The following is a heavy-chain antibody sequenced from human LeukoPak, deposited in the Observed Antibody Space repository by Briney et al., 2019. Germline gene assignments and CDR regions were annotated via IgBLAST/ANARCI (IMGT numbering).Heavy chain of an antibody. Sequence: ASVKASCKASGYTFTGYYMHWVRQAPGQGLEWMGWINPNSGGTNYAQKFQGRVTMTRDTSISTAYMELSRLRSDDTAVYYCARVVSYLDEYFQHWGQGTLVTVSS. CDR3: ARVVSYLDEYFQH. CDR1: GYTFTGYY. V-gene: IGHV1-2*02. D-gene: IGHD3-22*01. J-gene: IGHJ1*01. CDR2: INPNSGGT.